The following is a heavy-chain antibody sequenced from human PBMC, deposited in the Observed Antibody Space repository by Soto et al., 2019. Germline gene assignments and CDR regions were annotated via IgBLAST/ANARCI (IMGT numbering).Heavy chain of an antibody. CDR2: ISSSSSYI. CDR3: ARDLRLQDIVVVPAAIMGV. J-gene: IGHJ6*02. V-gene: IGHV3-21*01. D-gene: IGHD2-2*01. Sequence: GGSLRLSCAASGFTFSSYSMNWVRQAPGKGLEWVSSISSSSSYIYYADSVKGRFTISRDNAKNSLYLQMNSLRAEDTAVYYCARDLRLQDIVVVPAAIMGVWGQGTAVTVSS. CDR1: GFTFSSYS.